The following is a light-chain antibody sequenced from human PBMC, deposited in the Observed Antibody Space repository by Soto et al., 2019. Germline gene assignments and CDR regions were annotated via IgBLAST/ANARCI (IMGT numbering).Light chain of an antibody. CDR2: NVS. J-gene: IGLJ1*01. CDR1: SSDVGGYYH. V-gene: IGLV2-14*01. Sequence: QSALTQPASVSGSPGQTITISCTGTSSDVGGYYHVSWYQHLPDKVPKLLIYNVSHRPSGVSNRFSGSKSGNTASLTISGLQAEDEAYYFCSSYSARSRSVFGTGTKLTVL. CDR3: SSYSARSRSV.